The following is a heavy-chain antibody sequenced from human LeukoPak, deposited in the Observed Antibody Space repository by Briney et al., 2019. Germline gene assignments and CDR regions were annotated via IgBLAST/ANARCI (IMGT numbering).Heavy chain of an antibody. CDR3: ARAEGYGGELDS. V-gene: IGHV3-30*02. D-gene: IGHD4-23*01. CDR1: GFTFSTFG. CDR2: IRYDGSNK. Sequence: GGSLRLSCAASGFAASGFTFSTFGMHWVRQAPGKGLEWVAFIRYDGSNKYYADSVKGRFTISRENSKNRLYLQMNSLRAEDTAVYYCARAEGYGGELDSWGQGTLVTVSS. J-gene: IGHJ4*02.